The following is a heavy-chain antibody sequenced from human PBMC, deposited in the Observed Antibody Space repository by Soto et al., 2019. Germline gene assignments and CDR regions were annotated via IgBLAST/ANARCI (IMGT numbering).Heavy chain of an antibody. J-gene: IGHJ4*02. Sequence: EVQLLESGGGLVQLGGSLRLSCAASGFTFSRYAMSWVRQALGKGLEWGSAISGSGGSTYYADSVKGRFTSSRDNSKNTLYVQMNSLRAEDTALYYCAKDKLGVGGWYGGLDYWCQGTLVTVSS. CDR2: ISGSGGST. CDR1: GFTFSRYA. CDR3: AKDKLGVGGWYGGLDY. D-gene: IGHD6-19*01. V-gene: IGHV3-23*01.